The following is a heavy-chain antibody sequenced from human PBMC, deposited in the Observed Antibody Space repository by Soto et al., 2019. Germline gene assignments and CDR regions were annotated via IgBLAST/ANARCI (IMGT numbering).Heavy chain of an antibody. CDR2: IYYSGST. CDR1: GGSISSGGYY. J-gene: IGHJ6*02. Sequence: KSSETLSLTCTVSGGSISSGGYYWSWIRQHPGKGLEWIGYIYYSGSTYYNPSLKSRVTISVDTSKNQFSLKLSSVTAADTAVYYCARDQDSGSYLGNYYYGMDVWGQGTTVTAP. V-gene: IGHV4-31*03. CDR3: ARDQDSGSYLGNYYYGMDV. D-gene: IGHD1-26*01.